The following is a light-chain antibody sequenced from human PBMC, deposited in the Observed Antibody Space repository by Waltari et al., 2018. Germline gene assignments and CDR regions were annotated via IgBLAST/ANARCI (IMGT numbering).Light chain of an antibody. V-gene: IGLV1-44*01. CDR2: NSY. J-gene: IGLJ1*01. Sequence: QSVLIQPPSASGTPGQRVTSSCSGSVSNIGGNAVTWYQQLPGTAPKLLIYNSYQRPSGVPDRFSGSKSGTSASLAISGLQSEDEGDYFCAAWDDSLNGFYVFGSGTKVTVL. CDR3: AAWDDSLNGFYV. CDR1: VSNIGGNA.